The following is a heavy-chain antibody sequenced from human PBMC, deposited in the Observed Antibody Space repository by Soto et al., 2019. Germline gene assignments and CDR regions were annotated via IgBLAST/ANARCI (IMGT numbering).Heavy chain of an antibody. D-gene: IGHD3-10*01. Sequence: EVQLLESGGGLVQPGGSLRLSCAASGFTFSTSALSWVRQAPGKGLEWVSSISGSGGTIYYADSVKGRFTISRDNSKNTLYLRMTSLRAEDTAVHYCAKMVRGVSRTFDYWGQGSLVTVSS. CDR1: GFTFSTSA. CDR3: AKMVRGVSRTFDY. J-gene: IGHJ4*02. V-gene: IGHV3-23*01. CDR2: ISGSGGTI.